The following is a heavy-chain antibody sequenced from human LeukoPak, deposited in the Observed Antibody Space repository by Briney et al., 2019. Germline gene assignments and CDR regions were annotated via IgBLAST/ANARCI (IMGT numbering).Heavy chain of an antibody. J-gene: IGHJ4*02. CDR2: ITGNGQTT. CDR3: AKERRRVDTSMVRSYYFED. D-gene: IGHD5-18*01. CDR1: GLSFRSHA. Sequence: GGTLRLSCVASGLSFRSHAMSWVRQTPGQGLEWVASITGNGQTTNYADSGKGRFTISRDNSKDTVSLQMNSLRAEDTAIYYCAKERRRVDTSMVRSYYFEDWGQGTLVTISS. V-gene: IGHV3-23*01.